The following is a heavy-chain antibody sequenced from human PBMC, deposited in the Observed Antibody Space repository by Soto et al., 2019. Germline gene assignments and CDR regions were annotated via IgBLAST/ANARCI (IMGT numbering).Heavy chain of an antibody. J-gene: IGHJ4*02. CDR1: GFTFSSYA. CDR3: AKDQPFPWERGGVDY. Sequence: GGSLRLSCADSGFTFSSYAMSWVRQAPGKGLEWVSAISGSGGSTYYADSVKGRLSFSRDNSRNTQYLQMNRRRAEDTAVDYCAKDQPFPWERGGVDYWGQGTLVTVSS. CDR2: ISGSGGST. V-gene: IGHV3-23*01. D-gene: IGHD1-26*01.